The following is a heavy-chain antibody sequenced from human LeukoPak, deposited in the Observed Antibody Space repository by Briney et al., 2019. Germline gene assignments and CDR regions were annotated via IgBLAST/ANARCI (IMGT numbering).Heavy chain of an antibody. D-gene: IGHD6-19*01. CDR3: ARQWPGDAFDI. J-gene: IGHJ3*02. CDR1: GFTFSSYG. CDR2: IRYDESNK. V-gene: IGHV3-30*02. Sequence: GGSLRLSCAASGFTFSSYGMHWVRQAPGKGLEWVAFIRYDESNKYYADSVKGRFTISRDNSKNTLYLQMNTLRADDTAVYYCARQWPGDAFDIWGQGTMVTVSS.